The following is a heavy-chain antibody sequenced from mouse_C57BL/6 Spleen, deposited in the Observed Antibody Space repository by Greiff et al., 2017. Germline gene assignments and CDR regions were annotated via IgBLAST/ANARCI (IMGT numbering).Heavy chain of an antibody. CDR1: GFTFSDYY. Sequence: EVKLVESEGGLVQPGSSLKLSCTASGFTFSDYYMAWVRQVPEKGLEWVANINYDGSSTYYLDSLKSRFIISRDNAKNILYQQMSSLKSEDTATYYCARERDSSYEYFDVWGTGTTVTVSS. V-gene: IGHV5-16*01. CDR2: INYDGSST. CDR3: ARERDSSYEYFDV. D-gene: IGHD1-1*01. J-gene: IGHJ1*03.